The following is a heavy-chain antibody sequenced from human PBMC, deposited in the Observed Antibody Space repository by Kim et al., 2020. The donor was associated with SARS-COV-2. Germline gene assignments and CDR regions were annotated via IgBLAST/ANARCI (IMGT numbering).Heavy chain of an antibody. CDR3: ARGGPIVVVPAAIKTRPDSGMDV. Sequence: ASVKVSCKASGYTFTSYAMHWVRQAPGQRLEWMGWINAGNGNTKYSQKFQGRVTITRDTSASTAYMELSSLRSEDTAVYYCARGGPIVVVPAAIKTRPDSGMDVWGQGTTVTVSS. J-gene: IGHJ6*02. V-gene: IGHV1-3*01. CDR2: INAGNGNT. D-gene: IGHD2-2*01. CDR1: GYTFTSYA.